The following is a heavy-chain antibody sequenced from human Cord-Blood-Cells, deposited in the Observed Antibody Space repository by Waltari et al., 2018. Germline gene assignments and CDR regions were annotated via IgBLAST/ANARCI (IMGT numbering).Heavy chain of an antibody. CDR1: GESFSGYY. V-gene: IGHV4-34*01. CDR3: ARGSKGSFDY. CDR2: INHSGST. Sequence: QVQLQHRRARPLNPSETLSLTCAVYGESFSGYYWSWIRQPPGKGPEWIGEINHSGSTNYNPSLKSRVTISVDTTKNQFSLKLSSVTAADTAVYYCARGSKGSFDYWGQGTLVTVSS. J-gene: IGHJ4*02. D-gene: IGHD3-10*01.